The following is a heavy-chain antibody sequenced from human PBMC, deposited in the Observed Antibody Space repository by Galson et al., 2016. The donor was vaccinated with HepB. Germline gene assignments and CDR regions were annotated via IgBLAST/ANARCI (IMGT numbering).Heavy chain of an antibody. J-gene: IGHJ4*02. CDR1: GYSFTSYW. V-gene: IGHV5-51*01. D-gene: IGHD4-11*01. CDR2: IYPGDSDT. Sequence: QSGAEVKKPGESLKISCKGSGYSFTSYWIGWVRQMPGKGLEWMGIIYPGDSDTRYSPSFQGQVTISVDKAINTAYMQWSSLKASDSGIYYCVRRPPVTGRSGHYFDSWGQGTLVTVSS. CDR3: VRRPPVTGRSGHYFDS.